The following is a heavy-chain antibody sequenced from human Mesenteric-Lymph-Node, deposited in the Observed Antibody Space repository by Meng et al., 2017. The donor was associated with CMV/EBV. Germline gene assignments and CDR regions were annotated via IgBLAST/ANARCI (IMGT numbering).Heavy chain of an antibody. CDR3: ARAPLAAYYYHGMDV. D-gene: IGHD2-15*01. J-gene: IGHJ6*02. CDR1: GFTFSTYG. V-gene: IGHV3-13*01. Sequence: GESLKISCAASGFTFSTYGMHWVRQATGKGLEWVSAIGIGGDTYYSGSVKGRFTISRENARNSLYLQMNSLRPGDTAVYYCARAPLAAYYYHGMDVWGQGTTVTVSS. CDR2: IGIGGDT.